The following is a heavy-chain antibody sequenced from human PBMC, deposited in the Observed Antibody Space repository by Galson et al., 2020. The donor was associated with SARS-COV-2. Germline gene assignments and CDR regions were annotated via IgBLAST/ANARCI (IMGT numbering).Heavy chain of an antibody. CDR1: GGTFSSYT. J-gene: IGHJ6*02. V-gene: IGHV1-69*02. CDR3: ANYERITMVRGAWTYYYYGMDV. CDR2: IIPILGIA. D-gene: IGHD3-10*01. Sequence: SVKVSCKASGGTFSSYTISWVRQAPGQGLEWMGRIIPILGIANYAQKFQGRVTITADKSTSTAYMELSSLRSEDTAVYYCANYERITMVRGAWTYYYYGMDVWGQGTTVTVSS.